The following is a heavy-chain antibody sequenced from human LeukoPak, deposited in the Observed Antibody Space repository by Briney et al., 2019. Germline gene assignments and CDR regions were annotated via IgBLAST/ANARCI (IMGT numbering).Heavy chain of an antibody. J-gene: IGHJ4*02. Sequence: QPGRSLRLSCAASGFTFSSYAMHWVRQAPGKGLEWVAVISYDGSNKYYADSVKGRFTISRDNSKNTLYLQMNSLRAEDTAVYYCAKDSYGSGSFTDWGQGTLVTVSS. CDR2: ISYDGSNK. D-gene: IGHD3-10*01. V-gene: IGHV3-30*04. CDR3: AKDSYGSGSFTD. CDR1: GFTFSSYA.